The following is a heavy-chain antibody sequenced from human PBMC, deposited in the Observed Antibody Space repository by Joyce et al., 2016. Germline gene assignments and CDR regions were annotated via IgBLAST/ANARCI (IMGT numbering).Heavy chain of an antibody. Sequence: QVLLVQSGATVKRPGSSLKVSCKSSGGAFSNFTVNWVRQAPGQRLAWMGGIIPFFGAAKYAEHFQGRVTLTADLSTRTAVMELSSLTSADTAVYYCARGGTSSDHFFFYTLDIWGPGTTVIVSS. D-gene: IGHD1-14*01. J-gene: IGHJ6*02. CDR1: GGAFSNFT. V-gene: IGHV1-69*12. CDR3: ARGGTSSDHFFFYTLDI. CDR2: IIPFFGAA.